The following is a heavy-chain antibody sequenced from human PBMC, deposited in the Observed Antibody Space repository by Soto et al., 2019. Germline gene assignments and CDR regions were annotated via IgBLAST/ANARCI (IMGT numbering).Heavy chain of an antibody. CDR1: GYTFTSYG. V-gene: IGHV1-18*01. Sequence: ASVKVSCKASGYTFTSYGISWVRQAPGQGLEWMGWISAYNGNTNYAQKLQGRVTMTTDTSTSTAYMELSSLRSEDTAVYYWARGSSPYYDVYYYYGMDVWGQGTTVTVSS. J-gene: IGHJ6*02. D-gene: IGHD1-26*01. CDR2: ISAYNGNT. CDR3: ARGSSPYYDVYYYYGMDV.